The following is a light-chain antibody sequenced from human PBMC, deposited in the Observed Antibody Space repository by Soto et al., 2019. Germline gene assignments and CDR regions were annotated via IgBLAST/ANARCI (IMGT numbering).Light chain of an antibody. CDR1: SSDVGNYDY. CDR3: CSYAGSYTYV. Sequence: QSALTQPRSVSGSPGQSVTISCTGTSSDVGNYDYVSWYQHHPGKAPKVMIYDLNKRPSGVPDRFSGSKSGNTAYLTISGLQTEDEADYYCCSYAGSYTYVFGNGTRSPS. J-gene: IGLJ1*01. V-gene: IGLV2-11*01. CDR2: DLN.